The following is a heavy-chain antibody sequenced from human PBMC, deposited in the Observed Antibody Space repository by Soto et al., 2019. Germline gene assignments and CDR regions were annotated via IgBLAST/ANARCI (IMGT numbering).Heavy chain of an antibody. D-gene: IGHD2-21*02. J-gene: IGHJ6*02. Sequence: QVHLVQSGAEVKKPGASVNVSCKASGYTFTNFGLNWVRQAPGQGLEWMAWISPYNSKTDYAQKVQGRVTVTTDTSTATAYKEMSSLTSDDTAVYYCARQPGVVGTADLYGMDVWGQGTTVTVSS. V-gene: IGHV1-18*01. CDR3: ARQPGVVGTADLYGMDV. CDR1: GYTFTNFG. CDR2: ISPYNSKT.